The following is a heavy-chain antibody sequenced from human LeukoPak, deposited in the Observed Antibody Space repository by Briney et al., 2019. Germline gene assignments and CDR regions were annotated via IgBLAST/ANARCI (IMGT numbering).Heavy chain of an antibody. CDR1: GFTFSSYA. Sequence: GGSLRLSCAASGFTFSSYAMSWVRQAPGKGLEWVSAISGSGGSTYYADSVKGRFTISRDNSKNTVYLQMNSLRAEDTAVYYCAKCAYYDSSGELDAFDIWGQGTMVTVSS. V-gene: IGHV3-23*01. J-gene: IGHJ3*02. CDR2: ISGSGGST. D-gene: IGHD3-22*01. CDR3: AKCAYYDSSGELDAFDI.